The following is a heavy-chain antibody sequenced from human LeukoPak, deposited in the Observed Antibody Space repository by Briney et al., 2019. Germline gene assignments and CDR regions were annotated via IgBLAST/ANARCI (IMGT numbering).Heavy chain of an antibody. CDR3: ARNPYSSSSKDY. D-gene: IGHD6-6*01. CDR2: ISRSSTTI. CDR1: GFTFSSFS. Sequence: SGGSLRLSCAASGFTFSSFSMNWVRQAPGKGLEWVSYISRSSTTIYYADSVKGRFAISRDYAKNSLYLQMNSLRAEDTAVYYCARNPYSSSSKDYWGQGTLVTVSS. J-gene: IGHJ4*02. V-gene: IGHV3-48*01.